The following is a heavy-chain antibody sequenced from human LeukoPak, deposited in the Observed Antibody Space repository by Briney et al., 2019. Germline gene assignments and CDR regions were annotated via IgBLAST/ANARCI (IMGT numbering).Heavy chain of an antibody. V-gene: IGHV3-66*01. CDR2: IYSGGST. Sequence: PGGSLRLSCAASGFTVSSNYMSWVRQAPGKGLEWVSLIYSGGSTYYADSVKGRFTISRDNAKNSLYLQMNSLRAEDTAVYYCARDSSIAARLPEAFDYWGQGTLVIVSS. CDR3: ARDSSIAARLPEAFDY. J-gene: IGHJ4*02. D-gene: IGHD6-6*01. CDR1: GFTVSSNY.